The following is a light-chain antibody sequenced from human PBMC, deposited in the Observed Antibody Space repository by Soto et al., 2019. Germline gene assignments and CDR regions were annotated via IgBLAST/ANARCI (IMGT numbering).Light chain of an antibody. V-gene: IGKV3-20*01. CDR3: QQYGSSPPT. Sequence: EIVLTQSPGPLSFSPGARATLSCRASQSVSSDYLAWYQQKPGQAPRLLIYGASSRATGIPDRFSGSGSGTDFTLTVSRLEPEDFAVFYCQQYGSSPPTFGQGTKVEIK. J-gene: IGKJ2*01. CDR1: QSVSSDY. CDR2: GAS.